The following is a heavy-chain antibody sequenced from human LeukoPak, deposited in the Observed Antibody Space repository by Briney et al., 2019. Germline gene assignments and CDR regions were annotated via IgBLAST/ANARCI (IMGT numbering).Heavy chain of an antibody. J-gene: IGHJ4*02. D-gene: IGHD1-26*01. CDR1: GYTFTGYY. CDR3: ARGGTGGSYLGDYFDY. V-gene: IGHV1-2*02. CDR2: INPNSGGT. Sequence: ASVKVSCKASGYTFTGYYMHRVRQAPGQGLEWMGWINPNSGGTNYAQKFQGRVTMTRDTSISTAYMELGRLRSDDTAVYYCARGGTGGSYLGDYFDYWGQGTLVTVSS.